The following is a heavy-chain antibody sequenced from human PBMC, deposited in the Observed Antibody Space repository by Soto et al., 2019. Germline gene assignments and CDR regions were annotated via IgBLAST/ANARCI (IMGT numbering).Heavy chain of an antibody. D-gene: IGHD2-15*01. J-gene: IGHJ4*02. CDR1: GFTVSSNY. CDR3: ARDTDGYCSGGSCPLGGDY. Sequence: GGSLRLSCAASGFTVSSNYMSWVRQAPGKGLEWVSVIYSGGSTYYADSVKGRFTISRHNSKNTLYLQMNSLRAEDTAVYYCARDTDGYCSGGSCPLGGDYWGQGTLVTVSS. V-gene: IGHV3-53*04. CDR2: IYSGGST.